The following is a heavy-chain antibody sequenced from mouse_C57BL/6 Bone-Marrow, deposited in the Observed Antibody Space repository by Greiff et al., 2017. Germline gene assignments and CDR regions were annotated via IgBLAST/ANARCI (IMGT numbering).Heavy chain of an antibody. V-gene: IGHV1-52*01. J-gene: IGHJ1*03. CDR1: GYTFTSYW. CDR3: ASGEYYGSSSHFDV. D-gene: IGHD1-1*01. Sequence: VQLQQPGAELVRPGSSVKMSCKASGYTFTSYWMHWVKQRPIQGLEWIGNIDPSDSETHYNQKFKDKATLTVDKSSSTAYMQLSSLTSEDSAVYYCASGEYYGSSSHFDVWGTGTTVTVSS. CDR2: IDPSDSET.